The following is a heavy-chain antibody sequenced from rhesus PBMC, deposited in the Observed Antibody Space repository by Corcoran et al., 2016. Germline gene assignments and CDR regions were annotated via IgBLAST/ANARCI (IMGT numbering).Heavy chain of an antibody. J-gene: IGHJ6*01. V-gene: IGHV4-93*01. CDR3: ARAGGFWTGFYGLDS. Sequence: QVQLQESGPAVVKPSETLSLTCAVSGGSISSSNWWSWIRPSPGKGLEWIGGIYGSGGSTEYNPPLKSRVTISKDTSKNQFSLKLSSVTAADTAVDYCARAGGFWTGFYGLDSWGQGVVVTVSS. D-gene: IGHD3-3*01. CDR2: IYGSGGST. CDR1: GGSISSSNW.